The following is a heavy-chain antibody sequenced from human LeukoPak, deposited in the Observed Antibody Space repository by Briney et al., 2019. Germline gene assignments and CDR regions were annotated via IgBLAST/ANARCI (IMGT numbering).Heavy chain of an antibody. CDR3: ARLNDYGGNLFDY. V-gene: IGHV4-59*01. J-gene: IGHJ4*02. CDR1: DGSISNYY. Sequence: SETLSLTCTVSDGSISNYYWSWIRQPPGKGLEWIGYIYYSGSTNYNPSLKSRVTISVDTSKNQFSLKLSSVTAADTAVYYCARLNDYGGNLFDYWGQGTLVTVSS. D-gene: IGHD4-23*01. CDR2: IYYSGST.